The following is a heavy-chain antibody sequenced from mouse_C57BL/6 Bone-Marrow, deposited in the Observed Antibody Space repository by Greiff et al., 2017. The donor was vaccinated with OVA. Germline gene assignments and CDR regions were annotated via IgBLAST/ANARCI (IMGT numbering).Heavy chain of an antibody. CDR1: GFSFNTYA. V-gene: IGHV10-1*01. Sequence: EVQLVESGGGLVQPKGSLKLSCAASGFSFNTYAMNWVRQAPGKGLEWVARIRSKSNNYATYYADSVKDRFTISRDDSESMLYLQMNNLKTEDTAMYYCVRQDGSSEGEMDYWGQGTSVTVSS. CDR3: VRQDGSSEGEMDY. D-gene: IGHD1-1*01. CDR2: IRSKSNNYAT. J-gene: IGHJ4*01.